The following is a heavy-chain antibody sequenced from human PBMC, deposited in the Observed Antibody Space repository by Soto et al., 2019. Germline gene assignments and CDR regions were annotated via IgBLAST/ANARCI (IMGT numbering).Heavy chain of an antibody. CDR3: ARSKWLRSPSGYGMDV. D-gene: IGHD5-12*01. V-gene: IGHV3-33*01. CDR2: IWYDGSNK. J-gene: IGHJ6*02. CDR1: GFTFSSYG. Sequence: GGSLRLSCAASGFTFSSYGMHWVRQAPGKGLEWVAVIWYDGSNKYYADSVKGRFTISRDNSKNTLYLQMNSLRAEDTAVYYCARSKWLRSPSGYGMDVWGQGTTVTVSS.